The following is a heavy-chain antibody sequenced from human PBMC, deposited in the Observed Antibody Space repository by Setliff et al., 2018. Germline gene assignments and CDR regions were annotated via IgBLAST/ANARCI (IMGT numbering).Heavy chain of an antibody. J-gene: IGHJ4*02. CDR1: GFTFSTYW. CDR3: AKLRYYYDNGFIYLDY. Sequence: HPGGSLRLSCAASGFTFSTYWMHWVRQVPGKGLVWVSRINSDGSSINYADSVKGRFTISRDNAKNTLCLQMNSLRAEDTAVYYCAKLRYYYDNGFIYLDYWGLGTLVTVSS. CDR2: INSDGSSI. V-gene: IGHV3-74*01. D-gene: IGHD3-22*01.